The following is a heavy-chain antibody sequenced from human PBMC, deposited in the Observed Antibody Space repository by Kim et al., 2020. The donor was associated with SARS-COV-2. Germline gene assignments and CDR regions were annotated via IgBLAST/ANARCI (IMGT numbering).Heavy chain of an antibody. D-gene: IGHD2-21*02. CDR3: ARLYPPVVVTAILKWYYFDY. V-gene: IGHV4-39*01. CDR1: GGSISSSSYY. J-gene: IGHJ4*02. Sequence: SETLSLTCTVSGGSISSSSYYWGWIRQPPGKGLEWIGSIYYSGSTYYNPSLKSRVTISVDTSKNQFSLKLSSVTAADTAVYYCARLYPPVVVTAILKWYYFDYWGQGTLVTVSS. CDR2: IYYSGST.